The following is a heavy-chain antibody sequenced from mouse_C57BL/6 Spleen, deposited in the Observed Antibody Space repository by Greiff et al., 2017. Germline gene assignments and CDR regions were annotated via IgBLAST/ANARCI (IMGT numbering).Heavy chain of an antibody. CDR1: GYSITSGYY. D-gene: IGHD1-1*01. Sequence: EVQLQESGPGLVKPSQSLSLTCSVTGYSITSGYYWNWIRQFPGNKLEWMGYKSYDGSNNYNPSLKNRISITRDTSKNQFFLKLNSVTTEEQATYYCAREAITAVVWGYFDDWGQGTTLTVSS. V-gene: IGHV3-6*01. CDR2: KSYDGSN. CDR3: AREAITAVVWGYFDD. J-gene: IGHJ2*01.